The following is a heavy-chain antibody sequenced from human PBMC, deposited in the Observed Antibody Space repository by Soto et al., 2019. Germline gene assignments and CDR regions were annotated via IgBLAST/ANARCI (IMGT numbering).Heavy chain of an antibody. Sequence: SETLSLTCTVTGGTLSGYYWTWIRQSAGGGLEWIGRIYSSGSTNYNPSLKSRVTISLDTSMSHFSLRLRSVSAADTAAYYCARGQRFSDWFDPWGQGTLVTVS. V-gene: IGHV4-4*07. CDR2: IYSSGST. CDR1: GGTLSGYY. D-gene: IGHD3-3*01. CDR3: ARGQRFSDWFDP. J-gene: IGHJ5*02.